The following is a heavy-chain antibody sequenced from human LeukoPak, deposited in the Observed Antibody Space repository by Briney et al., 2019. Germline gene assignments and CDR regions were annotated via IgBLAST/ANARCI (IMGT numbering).Heavy chain of an antibody. CDR2: IYHSGST. CDR1: GYSISGGYY. Sequence: SETLSLTCSVSGYSISGGYYWGWVRQPPGKGLEWIGSIYHSGSTYYNPSLKSRVTISVDTSKNQSSLKLNSVTAADSAMYYCARTRYYYNSRSYGAPYYFDYWGQGTLVTVSS. J-gene: IGHJ4*02. V-gene: IGHV4-38-2*02. D-gene: IGHD3-10*01. CDR3: ARTRYYYNSRSYGAPYYFDY.